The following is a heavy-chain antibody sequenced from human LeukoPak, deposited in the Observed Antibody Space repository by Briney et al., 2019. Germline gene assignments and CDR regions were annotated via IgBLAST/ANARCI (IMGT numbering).Heavy chain of an antibody. D-gene: IGHD4-23*01. Sequence: ASVKVSCKASGGTFSSYAMNWVRQAPGQGLEWMGWINTNTGNPTYAQGFTGRFVFSLDTSVSTAYLQISSLKAEDTAVYYCASSGGQYPNDAFDIWGQGTMVTVSS. CDR2: INTNTGNP. CDR1: GGTFSSYA. CDR3: ASSGGQYPNDAFDI. J-gene: IGHJ3*02. V-gene: IGHV7-4-1*02.